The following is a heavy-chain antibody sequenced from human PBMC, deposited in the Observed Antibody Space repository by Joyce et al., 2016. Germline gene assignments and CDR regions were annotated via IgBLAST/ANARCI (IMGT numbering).Heavy chain of an antibody. CDR2: VYYCGST. Sequence: QLQLQESGPGLVKPSETLSLTCSVSGDSISGSSYYCGWIRQPPGKGLEWIGSVYYCGSTYYSPSLESRVTISVDTSKNQFSLRLSSVTAADTAVYYCARVWTDSDYWGQGTLVTVSS. CDR1: GDSISGSSYY. V-gene: IGHV4-39*01. J-gene: IGHJ4*02. D-gene: IGHD1-1*01. CDR3: ARVWTDSDY.